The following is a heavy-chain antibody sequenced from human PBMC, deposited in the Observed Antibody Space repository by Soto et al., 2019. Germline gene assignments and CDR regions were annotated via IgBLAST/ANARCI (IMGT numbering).Heavy chain of an antibody. CDR2: ISAYNGNT. CDR3: ARIIYSGSYTDAFDI. Sequence: GASVKVSCKASGYTFTSYGIGWVRQAPGQGLEWMGWISAYNGNTNYAQKLQGRVTMTTDTSTSTAYMELRSLRSDDTAVYYCARIIYSGSYTDAFDIWGQGTMVTVS. CDR1: GYTFTSYG. D-gene: IGHD1-26*01. J-gene: IGHJ3*02. V-gene: IGHV1-18*01.